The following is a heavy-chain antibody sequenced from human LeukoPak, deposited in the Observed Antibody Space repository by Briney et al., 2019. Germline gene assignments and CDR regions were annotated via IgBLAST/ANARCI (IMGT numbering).Heavy chain of an antibody. CDR2: IYTSGST. CDR1: GGSISSGSYY. CDR3: ASFPIVPTAFDI. V-gene: IGHV4-61*02. J-gene: IGHJ3*02. D-gene: IGHD2-2*01. Sequence: SETLSLTCTVSGGSISSGSYYWSWVRQPAGMGLEWIGRIYTSGSTNYNPSLKSRVTISVDTSKNQFSLKLSSVTAADTAVYYCASFPIVPTAFDIWGQGTMVTVSS.